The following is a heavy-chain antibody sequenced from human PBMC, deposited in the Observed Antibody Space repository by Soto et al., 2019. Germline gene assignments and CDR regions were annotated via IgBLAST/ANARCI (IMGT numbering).Heavy chain of an antibody. V-gene: IGHV3-30*03. CDR2: MSYGGSNK. J-gene: IGHJ4*02. D-gene: IGHD3-9*01. Sequence: QVQLVESGGGVVQPGRSLRLSCAASGFTFSSYGMHWVRQAPGKGLEWVAVMSYGGSNKYYADSVKGRFTISRDNSKNTLYLQMNSLRAEDTAVYYCSAARRMFDWVVFDYWGQGTLVTVSS. CDR1: GFTFSSYG. CDR3: SAARRMFDWVVFDY.